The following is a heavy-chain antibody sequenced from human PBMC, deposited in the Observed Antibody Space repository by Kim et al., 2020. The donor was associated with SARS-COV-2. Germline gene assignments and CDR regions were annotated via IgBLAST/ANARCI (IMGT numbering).Heavy chain of an antibody. CDR3: ARAHYSTNSPFFY. D-gene: IGHD2-8*01. J-gene: IGHJ4*02. CDR2: ISGSNGAT. Sequence: ASVKVSCKASGYTFSNYGISWVRLAPGQGLEWMGWISGSNGATKYAQKFQGRVTMNTDTSADTAYMELRSLRSDDTALYYCARAHYSTNSPFFYWGQGTLVTVSS. V-gene: IGHV1-18*01. CDR1: GYTFSNYG.